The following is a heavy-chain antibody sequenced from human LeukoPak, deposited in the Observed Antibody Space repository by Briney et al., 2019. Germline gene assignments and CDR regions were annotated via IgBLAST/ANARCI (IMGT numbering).Heavy chain of an antibody. CDR3: ARDPSGYDPWFDY. Sequence: SVKVSCKASGGTFSSYAISWVRQAPGQGLEWMGRIIPILGIANYAQKFQGRVAITADKSTSTAYMELSSLRSEDTAVYYCARDPSGYDPWFDYWGQGTLVTVSS. CDR2: IIPILGIA. V-gene: IGHV1-69*04. CDR1: GGTFSSYA. J-gene: IGHJ4*02. D-gene: IGHD5-12*01.